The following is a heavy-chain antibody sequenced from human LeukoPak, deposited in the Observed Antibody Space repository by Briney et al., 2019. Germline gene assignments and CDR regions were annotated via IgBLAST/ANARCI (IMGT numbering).Heavy chain of an antibody. CDR2: MYYSGSA. J-gene: IGHJ4*02. CDR1: SGSISNSGYY. Sequence: SETLSLTCTVSSGSISNSGYYWGWIRQPSGKGLEWIGSMYYSGSAYYNASLKSRVAISVDTSKNQFPLKVSSVTAADTAVYFCARHRASGGATGFDYWGQGTLVTVSS. CDR3: ARHRASGGATGFDY. D-gene: IGHD1-26*01. V-gene: IGHV4-39*01.